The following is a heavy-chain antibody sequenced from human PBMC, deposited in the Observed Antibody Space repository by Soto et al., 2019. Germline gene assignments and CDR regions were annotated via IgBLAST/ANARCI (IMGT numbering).Heavy chain of an antibody. J-gene: IGHJ6*04. D-gene: IGHD6-6*01. CDR1: GFTFSSNW. Sequence: EVQLVESGGSLVQPGGSLRLSCAASGFTFSSNWMSWFRQAPGKGLEWVANIKQDGSEENYVDSVKGRFTISRDNAKNALYLQMNSLRVEDTAVYYCAREIAARLWGKGTTVTVSS. CDR3: AREIAARL. V-gene: IGHV3-7*01. CDR2: IKQDGSEE.